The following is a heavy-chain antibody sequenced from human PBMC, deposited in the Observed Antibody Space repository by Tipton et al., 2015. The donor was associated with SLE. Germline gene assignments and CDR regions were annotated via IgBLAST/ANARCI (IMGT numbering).Heavy chain of an antibody. Sequence: QVQLVQSGAEVKKPGESLKISCKGSGYSFTSYWIGWVRQMPGKGLEWMGIIAYNGNTNYAQKLQGRVTMTTDTSTSTAYMELRSLRSDDTAVYYCARDGEAGTKGWFDPWGQGTLVTVSS. D-gene: IGHD1-7*01. V-gene: IGHV1-18*04. CDR1: GYSFTSYW. J-gene: IGHJ5*02. CDR2: IIAYNGNT. CDR3: ARDGEAGTKGWFDP.